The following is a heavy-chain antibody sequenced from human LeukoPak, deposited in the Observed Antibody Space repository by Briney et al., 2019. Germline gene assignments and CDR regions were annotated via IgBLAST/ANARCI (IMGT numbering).Heavy chain of an antibody. D-gene: IGHD3-16*02. J-gene: IGHJ4*02. V-gene: IGHV1-46*01. Sequence: GASVKVSCMASGYTFTSNYIHWVQQAPGQGLEWMGIINPSGGSTSYAQKFQGRVTMTRDTSTSTVYMELSSLRSEDTAVYYCAREGIMITFGGVIVFDYWGQGTLVTVSS. CDR2: INPSGGST. CDR3: AREGIMITFGGVIVFDY. CDR1: GYTFTSNY.